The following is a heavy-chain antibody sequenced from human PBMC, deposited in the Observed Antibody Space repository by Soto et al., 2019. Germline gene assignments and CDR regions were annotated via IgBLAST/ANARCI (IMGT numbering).Heavy chain of an antibody. CDR2: IYYSGST. CDR3: ARGRNYYDSSGLDF. Sequence: SSETLSRTCTVSCGSVSSSSYYWGWIRQPPGKGLEWIGSIYYSGSTYYNPSLKSRVTISVDTSKNQFSLKLSSVTAADTAVYYCARGRNYYDSSGLDFWGQGTLVTVSS. D-gene: IGHD3-22*01. J-gene: IGHJ4*02. V-gene: IGHV4-39*01. CDR1: CGSVSSSSYY.